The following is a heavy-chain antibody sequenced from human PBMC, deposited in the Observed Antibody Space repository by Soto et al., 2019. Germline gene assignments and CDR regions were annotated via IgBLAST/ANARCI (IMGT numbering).Heavy chain of an antibody. V-gene: IGHV3-66*02. Sequence: GGSLRLSCAASGFTFSSNYMSWVRQAPGKGLEWVSVIYSGGRTYCADSVKARVTISRDNSKNTLYLQMNSLRAEDTAVYYCERALTDTAMDYWGQGTVVTVSS. D-gene: IGHD2-2*01. J-gene: IGHJ4*02. CDR1: GFTFSSNY. CDR3: ERALTDTAMDY. CDR2: IYSGGRT.